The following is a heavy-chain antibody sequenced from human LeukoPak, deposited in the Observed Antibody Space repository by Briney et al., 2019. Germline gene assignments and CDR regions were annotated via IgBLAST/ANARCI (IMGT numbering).Heavy chain of an antibody. Sequence: SETLSLTCAVYGGSFSGYYWSWIRQPPGKGLEWIGEINHSGSTNYNPSLKSRVTISVDTSKNQFSLKLSSVTAADAAVYYCARQEPILWFGELFPSPNFDYWSQGTLVTVSS. V-gene: IGHV4-34*01. J-gene: IGHJ4*02. CDR1: GGSFSGYY. CDR2: INHSGST. D-gene: IGHD3-10*01. CDR3: ARQEPILWFGELFPSPNFDY.